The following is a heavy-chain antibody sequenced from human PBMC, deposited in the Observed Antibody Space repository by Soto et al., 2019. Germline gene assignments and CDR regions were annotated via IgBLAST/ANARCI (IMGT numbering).Heavy chain of an antibody. J-gene: IGHJ4*02. CDR1: GGTFRNYP. CDR2: IFPLTDIP. CDR3: ARGPLVILNYFES. D-gene: IGHD3-16*02. Sequence: QVQLVQSGTEAKKPGSSVKVSCKASGGTFRNYPINWVRQAPGQGLEWMGSIFPLTDIPDYAQNFQARLTISANKSTSTAYMEFSILTSADTAMYFCARGPLVILNYFESWGQGTLVTVSS. V-gene: IGHV1-69*02.